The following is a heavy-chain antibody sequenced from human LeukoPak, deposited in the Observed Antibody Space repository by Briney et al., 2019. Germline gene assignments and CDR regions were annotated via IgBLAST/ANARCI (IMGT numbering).Heavy chain of an antibody. V-gene: IGHV5-51*01. CDR1: GYTFTNYW. Sequence: GDSLKISCQGSGYTFTNYWIGWVRQMPGKGLEWMGIIYPGDSDTRYSPSFQSQVTISADKSISTAYLQWSSLKASDTAMYFCARLGSYGSGSYFEPWGQGTLVTVSS. CDR3: ARLGSYGSGSYFEP. D-gene: IGHD3-10*01. CDR2: IYPGDSDT. J-gene: IGHJ5*02.